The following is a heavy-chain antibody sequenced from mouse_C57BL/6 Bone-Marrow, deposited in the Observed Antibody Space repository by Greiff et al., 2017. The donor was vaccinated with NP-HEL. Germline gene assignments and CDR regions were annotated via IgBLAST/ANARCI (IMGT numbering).Heavy chain of an antibody. V-gene: IGHV2-5*01. D-gene: IGHD2-1*01. CDR2: IWRGGST. CDR1: GFSLTSYG. CDR3: AIPCGNYDGDYAMDD. Sequence: QVQLKESGPGLVQPSQSLSITCTVSGFSLTSYGVHWVRQSPGKGLEWLGVIWRGGSTDYNAAFMSRLSITKDNSKSQVFFKMNSLQADDTAIYYCAIPCGNYDGDYAMDDWGQGTSVTVSS. J-gene: IGHJ4*01.